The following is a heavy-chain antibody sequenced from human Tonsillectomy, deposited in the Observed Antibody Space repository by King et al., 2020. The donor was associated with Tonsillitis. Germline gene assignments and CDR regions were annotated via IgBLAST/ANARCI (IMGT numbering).Heavy chain of an antibody. CDR1: GLTFSSYG. V-gene: IGHV3-33*01. CDR3: ARDHIAPSDY. Sequence: HVQLVESGGGVVQPARSLRLSYAASGLTFSSYGFHWVRQGPGKGLEWVAIISYDGSNKYYADSVKGRFIISRDNSKNTVYLKMSSLRADDTAVYYCARDHIAPSDYWGQGTLVTVSS. CDR2: ISYDGSNK. J-gene: IGHJ4*02. D-gene: IGHD6-13*01.